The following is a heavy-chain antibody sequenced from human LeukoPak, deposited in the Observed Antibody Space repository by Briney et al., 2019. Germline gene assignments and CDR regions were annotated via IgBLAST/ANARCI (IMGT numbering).Heavy chain of an antibody. CDR2: IYTSGST. V-gene: IGHV4-4*07. CDR3: VTPDNSGYYSLS. CDR1: GGSISSYY. D-gene: IGHD3-22*01. Sequence: SETLSLTCTVSGGSISSYYWSWIRQPAGKGLEWIGRIYTSGSTNYNPSLRSRVTISVDTSKNQFSLKLSSVTAADTAVYYCVTPDNSGYYSLSWGKGTLVTVSS. J-gene: IGHJ5*01.